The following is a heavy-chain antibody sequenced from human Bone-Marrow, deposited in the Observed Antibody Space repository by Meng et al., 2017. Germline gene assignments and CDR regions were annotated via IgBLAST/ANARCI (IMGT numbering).Heavy chain of an antibody. Sequence: VQLGPLGAEVKKPGSSVKVSCKASGGTFSSYAISWVRQAPGQGLEWMGGIIPIFGTANYAQKFQGRVTITADKSTSTAYMELSSLRSEDTAVYYCARVGGELELIDYWGQGTLVTVSS. V-gene: IGHV1-69*06. CDR2: IIPIFGTA. D-gene: IGHD1-7*01. J-gene: IGHJ4*02. CDR3: ARVGGELELIDY. CDR1: GGTFSSYA.